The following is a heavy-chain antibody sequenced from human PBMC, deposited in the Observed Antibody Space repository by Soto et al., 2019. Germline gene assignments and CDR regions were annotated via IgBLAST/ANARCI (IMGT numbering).Heavy chain of an antibody. J-gene: IGHJ4*02. Sequence: SVKVSCKASGGTFSSYAISWVRQAPGQGLEWMGGIIPIFGTANYAQKFQGRVTITADKSTSTAYMELSSLRSEDTAVYYCATNVDYYDSSGYPPAYWGQGTLVTVSS. CDR1: GGTFSSYA. V-gene: IGHV1-69*06. CDR3: ATNVDYYDSSGYPPAY. D-gene: IGHD3-22*01. CDR2: IIPIFGTA.